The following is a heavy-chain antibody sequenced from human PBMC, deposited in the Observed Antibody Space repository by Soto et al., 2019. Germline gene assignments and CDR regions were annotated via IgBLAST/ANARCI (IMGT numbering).Heavy chain of an antibody. V-gene: IGHV1-24*01. CDR2: FDPEDVET. J-gene: IGHJ4*02. CDR1: GYTLTELS. Sequence: ASVKVSCKVSGYTLTELSMHWVRQAPRKGLEWMGGFDPEDVETIYAQKFKGRVTMTEDTSTDTAYMELSSLRSEDTAVYYCAQAIAAAGRGFDYWGQGTLVTVSS. CDR3: AQAIAAAGRGFDY. D-gene: IGHD6-13*01.